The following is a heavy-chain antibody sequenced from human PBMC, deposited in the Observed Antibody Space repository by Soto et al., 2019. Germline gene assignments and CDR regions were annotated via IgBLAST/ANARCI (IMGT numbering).Heavy chain of an antibody. Sequence: GGSLRLSCAASGFTFSSYAMSWVRQAPGKGLEWVSAISGSGGSTYYADSVKGRFTISRDNSKNTRYLQMNSLRAEDTAVYYCAKDHPLSISAGYSSGWYYGFDYWGQGTLVTVSS. CDR2: ISGSGGST. CDR1: GFTFSSYA. V-gene: IGHV3-23*01. J-gene: IGHJ4*02. D-gene: IGHD6-19*01. CDR3: AKDHPLSISAGYSSGWYYGFDY.